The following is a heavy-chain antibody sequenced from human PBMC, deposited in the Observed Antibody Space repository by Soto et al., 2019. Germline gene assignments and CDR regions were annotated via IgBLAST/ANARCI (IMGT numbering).Heavy chain of an antibody. D-gene: IGHD2-2*02. CDR2: IKQDGSEK. CDR3: ARDRYCSSTSCYTYYYYGMDV. CDR1: GFTFSSYW. J-gene: IGHJ6*02. Sequence: GGSLRLSCAASGFTFSSYWMSWVRQSPGKGLEWVANIKQDGSEKYYVDSVKGRFTISRDNAKNSLYLQMNSLRAEDTAVYYCARDRYCSSTSCYTYYYYGMDVWGQGTTVTVSS. V-gene: IGHV3-7*03.